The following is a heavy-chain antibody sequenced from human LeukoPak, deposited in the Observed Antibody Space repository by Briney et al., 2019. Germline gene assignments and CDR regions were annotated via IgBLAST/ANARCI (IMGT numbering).Heavy chain of an antibody. CDR3: ARRRDGYNLDY. J-gene: IGHJ4*02. D-gene: IGHD5-24*01. CDR1: GGSFSGYY. V-gene: IGHV4-34*01. Sequence: SETLSLTCAVYGGSFSGYYWSWIRQPPGKGLEWIGEINHSGSTNYNPSLKSRVTISVDTSKNQFSLKLSSVTAADTAVYYCARRRDGYNLDYWGQGTLVTVSS. CDR2: INHSGST.